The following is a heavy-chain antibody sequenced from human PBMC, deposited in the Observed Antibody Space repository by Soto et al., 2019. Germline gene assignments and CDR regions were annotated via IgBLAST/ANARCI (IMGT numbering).Heavy chain of an antibody. CDR1: GGTFSTYA. CDR2: IIPIFGAA. CDR3: ARVTMVRGVHNWFDP. V-gene: IGHV1-69*01. D-gene: IGHD3-10*01. J-gene: IGHJ5*02. Sequence: QVQLVQSVAEVKKPGSSVKVSCKASGGTFSTYAINWVRQAPGQGLEWMGGIIPIFGAANYAQKFQGRVTITADESTSTAYMELGSLRSEDTAVYYCARVTMVRGVHNWFDPWGQGTLVTVSS.